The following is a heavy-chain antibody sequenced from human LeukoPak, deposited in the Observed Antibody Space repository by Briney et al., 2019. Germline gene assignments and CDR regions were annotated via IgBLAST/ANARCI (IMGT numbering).Heavy chain of an antibody. CDR3: ARDAVVAATLFDY. CDR2: INPNSGGT. V-gene: IGHV1-2*02. CDR1: GYTFTGYY. D-gene: IGHD2-15*01. J-gene: IGHJ4*02. Sequence: ASVKVSCKASGYTFTGYYMHWVRQAPGQGLEWMGWINPNSGGTNYAQKFQGRVTMTRDTSISTAYIELSRLRSDDTAVYYCARDAVVAATLFDYWGQGTLVTVSS.